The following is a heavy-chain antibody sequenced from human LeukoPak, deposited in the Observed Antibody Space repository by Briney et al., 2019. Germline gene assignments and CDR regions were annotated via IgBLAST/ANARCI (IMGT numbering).Heavy chain of an antibody. J-gene: IGHJ4*02. CDR1: GFIFSEYS. D-gene: IGHD2-15*01. Sequence: GGSLRLSCAASGFIFSEYSLIWVRQAPGAGLEWVSNINTNGRTIYYADSVKGRFTMSRDNDMNSMYLQINSLRAEDTAVYYCARDCSGRNWARDFDYWGQGTLVTVSS. CDR2: INTNGRTI. CDR3: ARDCSGRNWARDFDY. V-gene: IGHV3-48*01.